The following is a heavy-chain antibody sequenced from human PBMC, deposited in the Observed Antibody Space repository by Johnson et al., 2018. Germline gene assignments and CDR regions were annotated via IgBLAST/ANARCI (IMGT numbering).Heavy chain of an antibody. Sequence: QVQLVETGAEVKKPGSSVKVSCKASGGTFSSYAISWVRQAPGQGLERMGGIIPIFGTANYAQQSQGRAAITADESTSTAYMELSSRRSEDTAVYYCSRGSDILTPSALYGMDVWGQGTTVTVSS. J-gene: IGHJ6*02. CDR1: GGTFSSYA. CDR3: SRGSDILTPSALYGMDV. V-gene: IGHV1-69*01. CDR2: IIPIFGTA. D-gene: IGHD3-9*01.